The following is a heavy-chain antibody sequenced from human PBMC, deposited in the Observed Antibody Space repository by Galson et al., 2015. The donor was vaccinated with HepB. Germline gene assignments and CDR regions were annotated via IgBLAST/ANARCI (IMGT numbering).Heavy chain of an antibody. D-gene: IGHD5-18*01. Sequence: LSLTCTVSGGSISSGGYYWSWIRQHPGKGLEWIGYIYYSGSTYYNPSLKSRVTISVDTSKNQFSLKLSSVTAADTAVYYCARESSDTAMFDYWGQGTLVTVSS. J-gene: IGHJ4*02. CDR1: GGSISSGGYY. CDR2: IYYSGST. V-gene: IGHV4-31*03. CDR3: ARESSDTAMFDY.